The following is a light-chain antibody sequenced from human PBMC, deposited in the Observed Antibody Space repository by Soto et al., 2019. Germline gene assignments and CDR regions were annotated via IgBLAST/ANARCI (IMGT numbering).Light chain of an antibody. V-gene: IGKV1-5*03. CDR1: QSISDW. CDR2: KAS. CDR3: QQYNIYRM. J-gene: IGKJ1*01. Sequence: DIQMTPSNSPLSASVGDRVTITCRASQSISDWLAWHQQKPGKAPKLLISKASTLESGVPSRFSGSGSGTEFTLTFSSLQPDDFATYYFQQYNIYRMFGQVTK.